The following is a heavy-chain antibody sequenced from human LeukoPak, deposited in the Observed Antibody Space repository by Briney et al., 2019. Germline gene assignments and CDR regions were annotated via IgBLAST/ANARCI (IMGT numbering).Heavy chain of an antibody. J-gene: IGHJ5*02. V-gene: IGHV4-39*07. Sequence: SETLSLTCTVSGVSISSGHYYWAWIRPPPGKGLECISSVHYSGDTYFDPSFNGRVTLSVDTSKNQFSLRLTSVTAADTAVYYCARQTIETTLGRVPDYFDPWGQGTPVTVSS. CDR3: ARQTIETTLGRVPDYFDP. CDR2: VHYSGDT. D-gene: IGHD1-26*01. CDR1: GVSISSGHYY.